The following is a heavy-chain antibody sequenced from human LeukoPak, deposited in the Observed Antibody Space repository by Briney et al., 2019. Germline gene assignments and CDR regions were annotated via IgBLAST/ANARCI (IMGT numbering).Heavy chain of an antibody. Sequence: GGSLRLSCAASGFTFTNHWMSWVRQAPGKGLEWVANIKEDGSEKYYVDSVKGRFTVSRDNVKNSLFLQMNSLRVDDNAVYYCAKSGSSVFWSWGQGTLVTVSS. D-gene: IGHD3-3*02. J-gene: IGHJ5*02. CDR1: GFTFTNHW. CDR2: IKEDGSEK. V-gene: IGHV3-7*03. CDR3: AKSGSSVFWS.